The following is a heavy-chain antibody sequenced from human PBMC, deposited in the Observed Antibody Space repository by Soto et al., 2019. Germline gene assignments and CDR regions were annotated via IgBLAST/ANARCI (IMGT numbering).Heavy chain of an antibody. J-gene: IGHJ4*02. CDR3: ARERYDFWSGYYTEELASSYYFDY. Sequence: ASVKVSCKASGYTFTSYYMHWVRQAPGQGLEWMGIINPSGGSTSYAQKFQGRVTMTRDTSTSTAYMELSSLRSEDTAVYYCARERYDFWSGYYTEELASSYYFDYWGQGTLVTVSS. CDR1: GYTFTSYY. V-gene: IGHV1-46*01. D-gene: IGHD3-3*01. CDR2: INPSGGST.